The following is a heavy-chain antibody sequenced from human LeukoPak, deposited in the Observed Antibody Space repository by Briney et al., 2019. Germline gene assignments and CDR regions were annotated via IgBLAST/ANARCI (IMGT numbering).Heavy chain of an antibody. D-gene: IGHD2-21*02. J-gene: IGHJ4*02. CDR3: AKDSCGGDCSLLDY. V-gene: IGHV3-30*18. CDR1: GFTFSSYG. CDR2: ISYDGSNK. Sequence: GGSLRLSCAASGFTFSSYGMHWVRQAPGKGLEWVAVISYDGSNKYYADSVKGRFTISRDDSKNTLYLQMNSLRAEDTAVYCCAKDSCGGDCSLLDYWGQGTLVTVSS.